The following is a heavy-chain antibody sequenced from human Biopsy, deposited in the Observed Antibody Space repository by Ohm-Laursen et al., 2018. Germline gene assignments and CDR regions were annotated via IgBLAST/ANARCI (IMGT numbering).Heavy chain of an antibody. CDR2: NIPILGTG. D-gene: IGHD3-9*01. CDR3: ATKLTGYFHH. J-gene: IGHJ1*01. Sequence: ASVKVSCKAPGGTFSNYGVNWVRQAPGQGLEWLGGNIPILGTGNYAQKFQDRVTVAADTSTSTATMELRSLRSDDTAVYYCATKLTGYFHHWGQGTPVIVSS. V-gene: IGHV1-69*06. CDR1: GGTFSNYG.